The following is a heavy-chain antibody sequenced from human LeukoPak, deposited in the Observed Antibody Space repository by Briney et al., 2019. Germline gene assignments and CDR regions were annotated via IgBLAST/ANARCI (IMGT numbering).Heavy chain of an antibody. Sequence: GGSLRLSCAASGFTFSDAWMNWVRQAPGKGLEWVGRIKRKTDAGTTDYAAPVKGRFTISRDDSKNTLFLQMNSLKTEDTAVYYCTRGGLFDYWGQGTLVTVSS. J-gene: IGHJ4*02. V-gene: IGHV3-15*07. CDR3: TRGGLFDY. CDR2: IKRKTDAGTT. CDR1: GFTFSDAW. D-gene: IGHD2-15*01.